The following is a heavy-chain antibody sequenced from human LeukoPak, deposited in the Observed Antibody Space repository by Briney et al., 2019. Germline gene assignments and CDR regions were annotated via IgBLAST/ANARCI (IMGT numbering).Heavy chain of an antibody. Sequence: SETLSLTCTVSGGSISSGGYYWSWIRQHPGKGLEWIGYIYYSGSTYYNPSLKSRVTISVDTSKNQFSLKLSSVTAADTAVYYCARIYSPYYFDYWGQGTLVTVSS. V-gene: IGHV4-31*03. D-gene: IGHD5-18*01. J-gene: IGHJ4*02. CDR1: GGSISSGGYY. CDR3: ARIYSPYYFDY. CDR2: IYYSGST.